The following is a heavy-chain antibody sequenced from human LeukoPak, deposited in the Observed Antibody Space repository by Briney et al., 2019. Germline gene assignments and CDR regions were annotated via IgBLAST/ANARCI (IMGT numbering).Heavy chain of an antibody. J-gene: IGHJ4*02. CDR2: ISGSGGST. D-gene: IGHD3-22*01. CDR1: GFTFSSYA. Sequence: GGSLRLSCAASGFTFSSYAMSWVRQAPGKGLEWVSAISGSGGSTYYADSVKGRFTISRDNSKNSLYLQMNSLRAEDTAVYYCAKEGRITMIVVVMDGFDYWGQGTLVTVSS. CDR3: AKEGRITMIVVVMDGFDY. V-gene: IGHV3-23*01.